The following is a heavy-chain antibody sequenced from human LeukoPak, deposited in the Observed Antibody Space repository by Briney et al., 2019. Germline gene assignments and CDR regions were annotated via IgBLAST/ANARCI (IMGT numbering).Heavy chain of an antibody. CDR1: GFTFSSYS. D-gene: IGHD3-3*01. V-gene: IGHV3-21*01. Sequence: GGSLRLSCAASGFTFSSYSMNWVRQAPGKGLEWVSSISSSSSYIYYADSVKGRFTISRDNAKNSLYLQMNSLRAEDTAVYYCARDSFWSGYWVDYWGQGTLVTVSS. J-gene: IGHJ4*02. CDR2: ISSSSSYI. CDR3: ARDSFWSGYWVDY.